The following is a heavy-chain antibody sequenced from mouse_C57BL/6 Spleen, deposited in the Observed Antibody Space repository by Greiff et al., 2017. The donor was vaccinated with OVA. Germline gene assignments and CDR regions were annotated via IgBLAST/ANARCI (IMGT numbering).Heavy chain of an antibody. D-gene: IGHD1-1*02. CDR3: AREAYGPWFAY. Sequence: EVKLVESGGGLVQPGGSLKLSCAASGFTFSDYGMAWVRQAPRKGPEWVAFISNLAYSIYYADTVTGRFTISRENAKNTLYLEMSSLRSEDTAMYYCAREAYGPWFAYWGQVTLVTVAA. CDR2: ISNLAYSI. J-gene: IGHJ3*01. CDR1: GFTFSDYG. V-gene: IGHV5-15*01.